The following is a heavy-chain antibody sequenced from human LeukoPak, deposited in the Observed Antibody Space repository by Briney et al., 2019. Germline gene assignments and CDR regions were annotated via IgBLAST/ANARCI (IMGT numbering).Heavy chain of an antibody. CDR2: IEADGSLK. Sequence: GGSLRLSCAASGFTFSSYWMTWIRQAPGKRLEWVANIEADGSLKYYVDSVKDRFTIFRDNAKNSLNLQMNSLTAEDTAVYYCARDANYYDTSRNYYDAFDLWGQGTVVTVSS. J-gene: IGHJ3*01. CDR1: GFTFSSYW. D-gene: IGHD3-22*01. CDR3: ARDANYYDTSRNYYDAFDL. V-gene: IGHV3-7*01.